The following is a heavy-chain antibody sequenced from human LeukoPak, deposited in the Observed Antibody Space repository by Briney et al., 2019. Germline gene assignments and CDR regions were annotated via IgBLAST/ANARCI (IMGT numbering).Heavy chain of an antibody. CDR3: ARDLKMGYSSGRYSWGTGSSNDY. CDR1: GYTLTELS. Sequence: GASVKASCKVSGYTLTELSMHWMRQAPGQGLEWMGWISAYNGNTNYAQKFQGRITMTTDTSTSTAYMELRSLRSDDTAVYYCARDLKMGYSSGRYSWGTGSSNDYWGQGTLVTVSS. J-gene: IGHJ4*02. D-gene: IGHD6-19*01. V-gene: IGHV1-18*01. CDR2: ISAYNGNT.